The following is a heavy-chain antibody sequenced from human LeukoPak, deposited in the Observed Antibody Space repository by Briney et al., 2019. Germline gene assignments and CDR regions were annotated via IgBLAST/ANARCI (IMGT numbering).Heavy chain of an antibody. Sequence: GGSLRLSCAASGFTFSSYEMNWVRQAPGKGLEWVANIKQDGSGKYYVDSVKGRFTISRDNAKNSLYLQMNSLRAEDTAVYYCARVSPNTVTTLQYFDYWGQGTLVTVSS. V-gene: IGHV3-7*01. CDR2: IKQDGSGK. D-gene: IGHD4-17*01. CDR3: ARVSPNTVTTLQYFDY. CDR1: GFTFSSYE. J-gene: IGHJ4*02.